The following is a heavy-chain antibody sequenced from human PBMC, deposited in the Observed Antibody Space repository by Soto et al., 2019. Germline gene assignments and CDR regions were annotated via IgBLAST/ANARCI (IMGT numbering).Heavy chain of an antibody. D-gene: IGHD3-3*01. Sequence: QVQLVQSGGEVKKPGSSVKVSCKASGGTFSSYAISWVRQAPGQGLEWMGGIIPIFGTANYAQKFQGRVTITADESTSTAYMELSSLRSEDTAVYYCARDTAIFGVVIRAFDIWGQGTMVTVSS. CDR1: GGTFSSYA. V-gene: IGHV1-69*01. CDR2: IIPIFGTA. J-gene: IGHJ3*02. CDR3: ARDTAIFGVVIRAFDI.